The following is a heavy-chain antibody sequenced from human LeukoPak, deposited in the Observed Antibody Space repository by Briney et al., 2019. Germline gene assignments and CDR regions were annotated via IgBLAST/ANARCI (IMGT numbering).Heavy chain of an antibody. D-gene: IGHD2-21*02. CDR2: IIPILGIA. Sequence: VASVKVSCKASGGTFSSYAISWVRQAPGQGLEWMGRIIPILGIANYAQKFQGRVTMTRDTSTSTVHMELSSLGSEDTAVYYCARELISGDWTWDIWGQGTMVTVSS. V-gene: IGHV1-69*04. J-gene: IGHJ3*02. CDR1: GGTFSSYA. CDR3: ARELISGDWTWDI.